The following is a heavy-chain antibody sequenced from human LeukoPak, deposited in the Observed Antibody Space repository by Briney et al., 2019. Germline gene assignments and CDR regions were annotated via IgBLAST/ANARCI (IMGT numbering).Heavy chain of an antibody. CDR2: INTDGSII. D-gene: IGHD4-11*01. CDR3: ATDPRDYKLDF. CDR1: GFTFSRYW. Sequence: GGSLRLSCAASGFTFSRYWMYWARQVPGKGLVWVARINTDGSIIDYADSVKGRFTISRDNTKNTLFLQMNSLRAEDTAVYYCATDPRDYKLDFWGQGTLVTVSS. V-gene: IGHV3-74*01. J-gene: IGHJ4*02.